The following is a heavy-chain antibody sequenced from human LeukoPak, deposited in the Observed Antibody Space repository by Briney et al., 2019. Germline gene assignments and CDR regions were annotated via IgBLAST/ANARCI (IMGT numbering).Heavy chain of an antibody. D-gene: IGHD5-18*01. CDR1: GFTFSSYA. CDR3: ARDPEDTAMADY. Sequence: GRSLRLSCAASGFTFSSYAMHWVRQAPGKGLEWVAVISYDGSNKYYADSVKGRLTISRDNSKNTLYLQMNSLRAEDTAVYYCARDPEDTAMADYWGQGTLVTVSS. V-gene: IGHV3-30*04. J-gene: IGHJ4*02. CDR2: ISYDGSNK.